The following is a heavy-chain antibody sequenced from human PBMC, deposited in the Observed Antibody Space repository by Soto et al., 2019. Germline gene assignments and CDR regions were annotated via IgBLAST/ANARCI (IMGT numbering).Heavy chain of an antibody. CDR2: IYFNGNT. CDR1: AASFSKYY. D-gene: IGHD3-16*01. Sequence: SETLSLTCTVSAASFSKYYWSWIRQPPGKGLEWIGYIYFNGNTNYNPPLKRRVTISIDTSKKQISLNLTSVTDADTAVYYCASVTFGGVVLAHWGQGTLVTVPQ. J-gene: IGHJ4*02. CDR3: ASVTFGGVVLAH. V-gene: IGHV4-59*01.